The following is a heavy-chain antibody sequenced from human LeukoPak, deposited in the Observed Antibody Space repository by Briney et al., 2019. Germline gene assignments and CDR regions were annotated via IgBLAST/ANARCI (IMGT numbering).Heavy chain of an antibody. Sequence: PGGSLRLSCAASGFSFSDYEMNWVRQSPAKGLEWVSNISPNGGTKYYAGSVKGRFTISRDNAKNSLYLQMNSLRAEDTAVYYCARAGYSYGYNWFDPWGQGTLVTVSS. CDR2: ISPNGGTK. D-gene: IGHD5-18*01. V-gene: IGHV3-48*03. CDR1: GFSFSDYE. J-gene: IGHJ5*02. CDR3: ARAGYSYGYNWFDP.